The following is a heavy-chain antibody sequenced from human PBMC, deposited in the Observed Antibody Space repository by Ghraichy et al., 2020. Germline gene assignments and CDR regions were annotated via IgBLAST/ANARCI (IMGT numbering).Heavy chain of an antibody. D-gene: IGHD3-22*01. CDR2: ISAYNGNT. V-gene: IGHV1-18*01. CDR1: GYTFTSYG. CDR3: ARERHYYDSSGLYSPNYYYGMDV. Sequence: ASVKASCKASGYTFTSYGISWVRQAPGQGLEWMGWISAYNGNTNYAQKLQGRVTMTTDTSTSTAYMELRSLRSDDTAVYYCARERHYYDSSGLYSPNYYYGMDVWGQGTTVTVSS. J-gene: IGHJ6*02.